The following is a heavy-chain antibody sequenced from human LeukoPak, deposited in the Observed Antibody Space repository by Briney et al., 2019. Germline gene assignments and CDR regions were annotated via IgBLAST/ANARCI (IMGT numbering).Heavy chain of an antibody. V-gene: IGHV4-39*07. CDR2: IYYSGSA. D-gene: IGHD3-22*01. CDR1: GGSLSSSSYY. J-gene: IGHJ3*02. Sequence: PSETLSLTCTVSGGSLSSSSYYWGWIRQPPGKGLEWIGSIYYSGSAYYNPSLKSRVTISVDTSKNQFSLKLSSVTAADTAVYYCARDGDYYDSSGSDDAFDIWGQGTMVTVSS. CDR3: ARDGDYYDSSGSDDAFDI.